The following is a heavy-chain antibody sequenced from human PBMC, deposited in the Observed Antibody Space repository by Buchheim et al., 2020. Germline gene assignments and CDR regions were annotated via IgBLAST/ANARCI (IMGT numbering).Heavy chain of an antibody. Sequence: QLVESGGGLVQPGGSLRLSCVSSGITFSGDGMNWVRQAPGKGLEWLSYISSSGTTIYYADSVKGRFTISRDNAKKSIYLHMNSLRAEDTAIYYCARVEYTTSPMDYWGQGTL. V-gene: IGHV3-48*03. CDR1: GITFSGDG. CDR3: ARVEYTTSPMDY. J-gene: IGHJ4*02. D-gene: IGHD2-2*02. CDR2: ISSSGTTI.